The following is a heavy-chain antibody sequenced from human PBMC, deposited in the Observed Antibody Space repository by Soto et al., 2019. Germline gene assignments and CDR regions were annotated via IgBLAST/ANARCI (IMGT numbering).Heavy chain of an antibody. D-gene: IGHD2-2*01. CDR3: AKFTCSSTSCYGSVYFDY. Sequence: EVQLLESGGGLVQPGGSLRLSCAASGFTFSSYAMSWVRQAPGKGLEWVSAISGSGGSTYYADSVKGQSTISRNNSKNTLYLQMNSLRAEDTAVYYCAKFTCSSTSCYGSVYFDYWGQGTLVTVSS. J-gene: IGHJ4*02. CDR2: ISGSGGST. V-gene: IGHV3-23*01. CDR1: GFTFSSYA.